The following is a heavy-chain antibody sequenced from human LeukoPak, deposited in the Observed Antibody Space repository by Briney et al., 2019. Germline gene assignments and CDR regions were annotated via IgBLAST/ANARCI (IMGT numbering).Heavy chain of an antibody. D-gene: IGHD3-22*01. CDR3: TRHSPSYYYDSSGYYRIAEYFQH. Sequence: GGSLRLSCAASGFTFSGSAMHWVRQASGKGLEWVGRIRSKANSYATAYAASVKGRFTISRDDSKNTAYLQMNSLKTENTAVYYCTRHSPSYYYDSSGYYRIAEYFQHWGQGTLVTVSS. J-gene: IGHJ1*01. CDR1: GFTFSGSA. V-gene: IGHV3-73*01. CDR2: IRSKANSYAT.